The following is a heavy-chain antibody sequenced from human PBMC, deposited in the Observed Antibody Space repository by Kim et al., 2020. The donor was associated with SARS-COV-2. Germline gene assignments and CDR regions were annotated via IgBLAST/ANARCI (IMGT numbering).Heavy chain of an antibody. CDR2: IYYSGST. V-gene: IGHV4-61*01. CDR1: GGSVSSGSYY. CDR3: ARDGGYSSGKRYWYFDL. Sequence: SETLSLTCTVSGGSVSSGSYYWSWIRQPPGKGLEWIGYIYYSGSTNYNPSLKSRVTIPVDTSKNQFSLKLSSVTAADTALYYCARDGGYSSGKRYWYFDLWGRGTLVTVSS. D-gene: IGHD6-19*01. J-gene: IGHJ2*01.